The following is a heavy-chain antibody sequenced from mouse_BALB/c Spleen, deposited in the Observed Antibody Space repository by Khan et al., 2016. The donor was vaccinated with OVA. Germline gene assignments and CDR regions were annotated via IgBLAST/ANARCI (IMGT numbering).Heavy chain of an antibody. CDR2: IYYSGSI. J-gene: IGHJ4*01. V-gene: IGHV3-1*02. D-gene: IGHD2-1*01. CDR1: GYSITSGYS. Sequence: EVQLVESGPDLVKPSQSLSLTCTATGYSITSGYSWHWIRQIPGNKLEWMGYIYYSGSINFNPSLKSRTSITRDTSKNQFFLQLSSVTTEDTATYYCARDGNYVDYWGQGTSVTVSS. CDR3: ARDGNYVDY.